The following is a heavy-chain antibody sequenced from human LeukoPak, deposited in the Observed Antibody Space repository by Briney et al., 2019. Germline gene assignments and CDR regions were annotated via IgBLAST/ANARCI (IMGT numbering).Heavy chain of an antibody. CDR3: ARAPGVHGSGSYIDY. J-gene: IGHJ4*02. Sequence: GGSLRLSCAASGFTFSSYSMNWVRQAPGKGLEWVSYISSSSSTIYYADSVKGRFTISRDNAKNSLYLQMNSLRAEDTAVYYCARAPGVHGSGSYIDYWGQGTLVTVSS. CDR2: ISSSSSTI. CDR1: GFTFSSYS. V-gene: IGHV3-48*04. D-gene: IGHD3-10*01.